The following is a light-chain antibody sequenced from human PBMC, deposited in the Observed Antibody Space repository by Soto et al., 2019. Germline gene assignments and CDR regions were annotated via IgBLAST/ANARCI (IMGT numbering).Light chain of an antibody. CDR1: SGHSSYA. J-gene: IGLJ1*01. CDR2: LNSDGSH. Sequence: QLVLTQSPSASASLGASVKLTCTLSSGHSSYAIAWHQQQPEKGPRYLMKLNSDGSHSKGDGIPDRFSGSSSGAERYLTISSLPSEDEADYYCQTWGTGIQVFGTGTKVTVL. V-gene: IGLV4-69*01. CDR3: QTWGTGIQV.